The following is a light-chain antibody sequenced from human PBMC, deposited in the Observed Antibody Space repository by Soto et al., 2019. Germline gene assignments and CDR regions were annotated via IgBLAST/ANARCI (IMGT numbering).Light chain of an antibody. CDR2: AAS. J-gene: IGKJ2*01. CDR1: QPISSW. V-gene: IGKV1-12*01. CDR3: QQASSFPHT. Sequence: DIQMTQSPSTVSASVGDRVTITCRASQPISSWLAWFRQRPGKAPELLIYAASTLHNGVPSRFSGSGSGTDFALTISGLQPEDCATYYCQQASSFPHTFGQGTRVDIK.